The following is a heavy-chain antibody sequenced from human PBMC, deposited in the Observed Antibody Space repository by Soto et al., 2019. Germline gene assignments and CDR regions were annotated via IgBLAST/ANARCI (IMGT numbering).Heavy chain of an antibody. CDR3: ARCGSENDY. V-gene: IGHV3-7*03. CDR2: IKEDGSEK. CDR1: GFTFDHYW. J-gene: IGHJ4*02. D-gene: IGHD5-12*01. Sequence: EVQLVESGGGLVQPGESLRLSCAASGFTFDHYWMTWVRQAPGKGLEWVANIKEDGSEKNYVDSVKGRSTISRDNAKNSLYLQMNSLRAEDTATYYCARCGSENDYWGQGTLVTVSS.